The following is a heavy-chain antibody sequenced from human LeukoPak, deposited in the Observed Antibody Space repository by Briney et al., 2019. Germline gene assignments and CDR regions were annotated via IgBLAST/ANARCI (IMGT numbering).Heavy chain of an antibody. D-gene: IGHD1-26*01. CDR2: ISYDGSYQ. J-gene: IGHJ4*02. CDR3: GRDPQPWVLSGPVDH. CDR1: GFTFSSYG. V-gene: IGHV3-30*03. Sequence: GGSLRLSCAASGFTFSSYGMHWVRQAPGKGLEWVAIISYDGSYQNYGDSVKGRFTISRDNSKNTVYLQMNNLRGEDAAVDFCGRDPQPWVLSGPVDHWGQGILVTVSS.